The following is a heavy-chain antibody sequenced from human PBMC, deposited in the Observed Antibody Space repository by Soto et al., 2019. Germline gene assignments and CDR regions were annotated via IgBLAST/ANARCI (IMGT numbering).Heavy chain of an antibody. CDR3: ARVSDYGDAAGASWFDP. D-gene: IGHD4-17*01. V-gene: IGHV3-21*01. CDR1: GFTFSSYN. CDR2: ITSSSSYI. Sequence: EVQLVESGGGLVKPGGSLRLSCAASGFTFSSYNMNWVRQAPGKGLEWVSSITSSSSYIYYADSVKGRFTISRDNAKNXXYLEMNSLRAEDTAVYYCARVSDYGDAAGASWFDPWGQGTLVTVSS. J-gene: IGHJ5*02.